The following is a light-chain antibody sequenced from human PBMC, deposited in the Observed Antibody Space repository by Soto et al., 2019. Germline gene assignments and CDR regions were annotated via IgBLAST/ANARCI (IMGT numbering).Light chain of an antibody. CDR3: QQYNNWPQT. J-gene: IGKJ1*01. CDR2: GAS. V-gene: IGKV3-15*01. Sequence: EAVLTQSPSTLSVSPVERATLSCRASQSVATNVAWYQQRPGQAPRLLIYGASKRAIGLPARFSGSGSGTELTLTVTSLQSEDFAVYYCQQYNNWPQTVGQGTKVDIK. CDR1: QSVATN.